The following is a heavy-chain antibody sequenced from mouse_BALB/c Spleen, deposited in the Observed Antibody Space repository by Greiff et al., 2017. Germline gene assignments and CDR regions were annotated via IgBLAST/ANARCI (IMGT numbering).Heavy chain of an antibody. V-gene: IGHV1-54*01. D-gene: IGHD2-3*01. CDR1: GYAFTNYL. J-gene: IGHJ4*01. Sequence: VQGVESGAELVRPGTSVKVSCKASGYAFTNYLIEWVKQRPGQGLEWIGVINPGSGGTNYNEKFKGKATLTADKSSSTAYMQLSSLTSDDSAVYFCAGGDGYYYAMDYWGQGTSVTVSS. CDR3: AGGDGYYYAMDY. CDR2: INPGSGGT.